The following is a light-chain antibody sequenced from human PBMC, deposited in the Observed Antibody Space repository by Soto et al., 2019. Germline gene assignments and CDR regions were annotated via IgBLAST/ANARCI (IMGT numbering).Light chain of an antibody. CDR2: KVS. CDR1: EGLVDSGGNTY. CDR3: LQGTLWPWT. V-gene: IGKV2-30*01. Sequence: DVVMTQSSLSLPVTLGQPASISCRSSEGLVDSGGNTYLDWFLQRPGQSPRRLIYKVSNRGSGVPDRFSGSGSGTDFTLKITRVEAEDVGVYYCLQGTLWPWTFGQGTKVEI. J-gene: IGKJ1*01.